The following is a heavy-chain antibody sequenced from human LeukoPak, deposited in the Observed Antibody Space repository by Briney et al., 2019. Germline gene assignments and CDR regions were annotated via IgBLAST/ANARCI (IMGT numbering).Heavy chain of an antibody. CDR2: INPTTGVA. V-gene: IGHV1-2*06. J-gene: IGHJ6*03. CDR3: ARLDRNYYYLDV. CDR1: GYTFTVHY. D-gene: IGHD1-1*01. Sequence: ASVKVSCETSGYTFTVHYMNWVRQAPGQGLEWMGRINPTTGVANYAQKFQGRITVTRDTSINTAYMELSSLTSDDTAVYYCARLDRNYYYLDVWGQGTTVTVSS.